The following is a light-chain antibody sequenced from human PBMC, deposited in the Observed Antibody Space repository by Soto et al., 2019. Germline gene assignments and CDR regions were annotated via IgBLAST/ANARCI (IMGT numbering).Light chain of an antibody. J-gene: IGKJ1*01. V-gene: IGKV2-28*01. CDR1: QRLRHFNGYNY. CDR2: LGY. Sequence: DIGMTQSPPSLLVTPGEPAALSCGSSQRLRHFNGYNYVDWYMQKQGQSQQIMIYLGYKRASGVHARFSGSGSGKDFTMSIRRLEHEDVGAYYCMKALQIPWTFGQGTKVDIK. CDR3: MKALQIPWT.